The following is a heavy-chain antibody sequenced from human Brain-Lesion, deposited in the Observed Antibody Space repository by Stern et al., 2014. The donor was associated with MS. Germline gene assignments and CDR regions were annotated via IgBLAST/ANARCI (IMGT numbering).Heavy chain of an antibody. CDR3: ARFPASRPHVFDS. J-gene: IGHJ4*02. D-gene: IGHD6-13*01. CDR2: SEHSGST. Sequence: DQLVESGPGLVKPSGTLSLTCAVSGGSISSSNWWSWVRQSPGKGLEWIGESEHSGSTIYNPSLKSLVTVSVDKSKNRFSLHLRSVPAADTAVYFCARFPASRPHVFDSWGQGTLVTVSS. CDR1: GGSISSSNW. V-gene: IGHV4-4*02.